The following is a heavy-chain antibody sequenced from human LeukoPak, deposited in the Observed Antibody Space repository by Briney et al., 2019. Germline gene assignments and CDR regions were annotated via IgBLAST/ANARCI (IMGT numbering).Heavy chain of an antibody. CDR2: ISPNSGSTI. V-gene: IGHV3-11*01. J-gene: IGHJ4*02. D-gene: IGHD6-19*01. CDR1: GFTFSGYY. CDR3: ARGWEYSSGWLVRY. Sequence: GGSLRLSCAASGFTFSGYYMGWIRQAPGKGLEWVSYISPNSGSTIYYADSVKGRFTISRDNAKNSLYLQMNSLSAEDTAVYYCARGWEYSSGWLVRYWGQGTLVTVSS.